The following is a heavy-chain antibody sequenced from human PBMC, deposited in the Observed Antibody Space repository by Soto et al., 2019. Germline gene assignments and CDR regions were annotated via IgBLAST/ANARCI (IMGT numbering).Heavy chain of an antibody. V-gene: IGHV4-34*01. CDR3: ARGKLSGSSTHWFDP. CDR1: GGSFSGCY. D-gene: IGHD3-10*01. J-gene: IGHJ5*02. Sequence: SETLSLTCAVYGGSFSGCYWSWIRQPPGKGLEWIGEINHSGSTNYNPSLKSRVTISVDTSKNQFSLRLSSVTAADTAVYYCARGKLSGSSTHWFDPCGQGALVTVSS. CDR2: INHSGST.